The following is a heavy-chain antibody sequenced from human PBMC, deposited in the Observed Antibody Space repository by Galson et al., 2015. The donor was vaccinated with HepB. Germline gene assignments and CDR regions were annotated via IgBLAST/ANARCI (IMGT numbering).Heavy chain of an antibody. CDR2: INPSGGT. J-gene: IGHJ4*02. D-gene: IGHD4-23*01. Sequence: SVKVSCKASTYTFTNYYMHWVRQAPGQGLEWMGIINPSGGTNYAQKFQGRVTLTRDTSTSTVYMELSSLRSDDTAVFYCARGSTVATNAKYYFDSWGQGTLVTVSS. CDR1: TYTFTNYY. V-gene: IGHV1-46*03. CDR3: ARGSTVATNAKYYFDS.